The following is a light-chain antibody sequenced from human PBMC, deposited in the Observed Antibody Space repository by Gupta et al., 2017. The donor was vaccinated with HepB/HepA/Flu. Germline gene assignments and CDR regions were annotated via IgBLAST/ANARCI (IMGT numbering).Light chain of an antibody. V-gene: IGLV2-14*03. CDR2: DVS. Sequence: QSVLTQPASVSGSPGQSITISCTGTSSDVGGYDYVSWYQQHPGKAPKLILYDVSTRPSGVSNRFSASKSGNTASLTXSXLQAEDXADYYCNSYKGNNTSVFGTGTKVTVL. J-gene: IGLJ1*01. CDR3: NSYKGNNTSV. CDR1: SSDVGGYDY.